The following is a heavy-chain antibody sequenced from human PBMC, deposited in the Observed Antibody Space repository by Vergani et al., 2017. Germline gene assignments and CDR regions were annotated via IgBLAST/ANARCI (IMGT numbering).Heavy chain of an antibody. CDR2: IYYSGST. Sequence: QVQLQESGPGLVKPSQTLSLTCTVSGGSISSGGYYWSWIRQHPGKGLEWIGYIYYSGSTYYNPSLKSRVTISVDTSKIQFSLKLSSVTAADTAVYYCARCTYDSSGYYLFDYWGQGTLVTVSS. CDR3: ARCTYDSSGYYLFDY. J-gene: IGHJ4*02. D-gene: IGHD3-22*01. CDR1: GGSISSGGYY. V-gene: IGHV4-31*03.